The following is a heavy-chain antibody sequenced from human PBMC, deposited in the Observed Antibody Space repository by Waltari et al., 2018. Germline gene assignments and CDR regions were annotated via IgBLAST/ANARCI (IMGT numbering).Heavy chain of an antibody. V-gene: IGHV4-61*02. CDR2: IYTSGST. CDR1: GGSTSSGSYY. D-gene: IGHD5-18*01. Sequence: QVQLQESGPGLVKPSQTLSLTCTVSGGSTSSGSYYWSWIRQPAGKGLEWIGRIYTSGSTNYNPSLKSRVTISVDTSKNQFSLKLSSVTAADTAVYYCAREGGGYSYGSPSAWGQGTLVTVSS. J-gene: IGHJ5*02. CDR3: AREGGGYSYGSPSA.